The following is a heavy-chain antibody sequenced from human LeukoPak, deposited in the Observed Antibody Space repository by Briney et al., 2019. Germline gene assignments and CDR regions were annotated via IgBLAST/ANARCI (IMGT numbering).Heavy chain of an antibody. V-gene: IGHV4-39*01. CDR1: GGSISSSSYY. CDR3: ARRPFYGDYPPYFDY. J-gene: IGHJ4*02. CDR2: IYYSGST. D-gene: IGHD4-17*01. Sequence: PSETLPLTCTVSGGSISSSSYYWGWIRQPPGKGLEWIGSIYYSGSTYYNPSLKSRVTISVDTSKNQFSLKLSSVTAADTAVYYCARRPFYGDYPPYFDYWGQGTLVTVSS.